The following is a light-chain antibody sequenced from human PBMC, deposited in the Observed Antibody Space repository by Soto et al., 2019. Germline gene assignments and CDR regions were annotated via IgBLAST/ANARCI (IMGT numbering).Light chain of an antibody. J-gene: IGKJ1*01. V-gene: IGKV1-5*01. CDR3: QRYNSYRT. CDR1: QSISSW. Sequence: DIQMTQSPSTLSASVGDRVTITCRASQSISSWLAWYQQNPGKAPKLLIYDASSLESGVPSTFSGSGSGTEFTLTISSLQPDDVATYYCQRYNSYRTFGQATKVDSK. CDR2: DAS.